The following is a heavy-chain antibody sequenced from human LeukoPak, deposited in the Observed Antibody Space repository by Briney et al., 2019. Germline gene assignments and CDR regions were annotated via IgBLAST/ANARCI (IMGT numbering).Heavy chain of an antibody. CDR3: ARASLQYSSSWYYFDY. J-gene: IGHJ4*02. D-gene: IGHD6-13*01. CDR1: GFTFSSYA. CDR2: ISYDGSNK. V-gene: IGHV3-30-3*01. Sequence: GGSLRLSCAASGFTFSSYAMHWVRQAPGKGLEWVAVISYDGSNKYYADSVKGRFTISRDNSKNTLYLQMNSLRAEDTAVYYCARASLQYSSSWYYFDYWGQGTLVTVSS.